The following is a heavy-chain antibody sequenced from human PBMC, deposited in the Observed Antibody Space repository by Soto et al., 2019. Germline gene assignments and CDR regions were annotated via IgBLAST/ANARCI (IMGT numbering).Heavy chain of an antibody. CDR3: ARLRISLMRYSMHV. CDR2: INAGNGNT. D-gene: IGHD2-15*01. CDR1: GYTFTSYA. J-gene: IGHJ6*04. V-gene: IGHV1-3*01. Sequence: QVQLVQSGAEVKKPGASVKVSCKASGYTFTSYAMHWVRQAPGQRLEWMGWINAGNGNTKYSQKFQGRVTITRDTSASTADMELSSLSSGATGVYYSARLRISLMRYSMHVWGKGSRFTVSS.